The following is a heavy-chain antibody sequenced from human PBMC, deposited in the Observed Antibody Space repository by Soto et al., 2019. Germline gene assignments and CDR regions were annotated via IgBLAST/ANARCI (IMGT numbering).Heavy chain of an antibody. D-gene: IGHD1-26*01. V-gene: IGHV3-15*05. Sequence: EVQLVESGGSLVKPGGSLRLSCAASGFSFDNARVSWVRQAPGKGLEWVGRFKNKPDGGTTDYAAPVKGRFTISRDGSKSTVFLQMNSLKTEDTAVYYCTTVRYSGSYCCDYWGQGILVTVSS. CDR2: FKNKPDGGTT. CDR1: GFSFDNAR. CDR3: TTVRYSGSYCCDY. J-gene: IGHJ4*02.